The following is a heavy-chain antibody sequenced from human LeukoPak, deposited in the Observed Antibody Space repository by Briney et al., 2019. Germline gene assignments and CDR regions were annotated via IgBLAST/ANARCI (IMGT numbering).Heavy chain of an antibody. CDR2: IYYSGST. CDR3: ARAFVWFGELLAFDY. CDR1: GGSISSGGYY. Sequence: SQTLSLTCTVSGGSISSGGYYWSWIRQHPGKGLEWIGYIYYSGSTYYNPSLKSRVTISVGTSKNQFSLKLSSVTAADTAVYYRARAFVWFGELLAFDYWGQGTLVTVSS. D-gene: IGHD3-10*01. V-gene: IGHV4-31*03. J-gene: IGHJ4*02.